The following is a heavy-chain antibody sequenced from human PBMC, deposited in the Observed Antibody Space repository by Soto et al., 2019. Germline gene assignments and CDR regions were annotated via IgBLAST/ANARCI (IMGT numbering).Heavy chain of an antibody. Sequence: GGSLRLSCAASGFTFSNAWMNWVRQAPGKGLEWVGRIKSKTDGGTTDYAAPGKGRFTISRDDSKNTLYMQRNSLKTAETVQYYCTTDLDIVVVPAAMPGDINHYYYGMDVWGQGTTVTVSS. V-gene: IGHV3-15*07. J-gene: IGHJ6*02. CDR2: IKSKTDGGTT. D-gene: IGHD2-2*01. CDR1: GFTFSNAW. CDR3: TTDLDIVVVPAAMPGDINHYYYGMDV.